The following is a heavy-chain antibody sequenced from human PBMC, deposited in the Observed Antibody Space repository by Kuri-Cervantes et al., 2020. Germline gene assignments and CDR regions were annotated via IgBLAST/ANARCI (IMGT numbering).Heavy chain of an antibody. J-gene: IGHJ6*03. D-gene: IGHD6-13*01. CDR2: ISAYNGNT. CDR1: GYTFTSYG. CDR3: ASQKQQLLWPTRRDYYMDV. V-gene: IGHV1-18*01. Sequence: ASVNVSCKASGYTFTSYGISWVRQAPGQGLEWMGRISAYNGNTNYAQKHQCRVTMTTDTSTSTAYMELRSLRSEDTAVYYCASQKQQLLWPTRRDYYMDVWGKGTTVTVSS.